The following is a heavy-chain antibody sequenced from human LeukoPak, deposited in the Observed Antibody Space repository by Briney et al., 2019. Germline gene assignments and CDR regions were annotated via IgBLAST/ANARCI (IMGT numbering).Heavy chain of an antibody. Sequence: QPGRSLRLSCAASGFTVSSNYMSWVRQAPGKGLEWVSVIYSGGSTYYADSVKGRFTISRDNSKNTLYLQMNSLRAEDTAVYYCARDTMVRGVIVWGQGTLVTVSS. D-gene: IGHD3-10*01. V-gene: IGHV3-53*01. CDR2: IYSGGST. CDR3: ARDTMVRGVIV. J-gene: IGHJ4*02. CDR1: GFTVSSNY.